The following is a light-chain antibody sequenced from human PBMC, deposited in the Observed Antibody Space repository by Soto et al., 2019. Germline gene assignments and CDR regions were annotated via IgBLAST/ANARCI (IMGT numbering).Light chain of an antibody. J-gene: IGKJ4*01. Sequence: AIQMTQSPSSLSASVGDRVTITCRASQGIRSELGWYQQKPGKAPNLLIYTASSLQSGVPPRFSGSGSGTDFTLTISSLQPEDFATYYCQQLNSYPLTFGGGTKVDIK. CDR2: TAS. CDR3: QQLNSYPLT. CDR1: QGIRSE. V-gene: IGKV1-6*01.